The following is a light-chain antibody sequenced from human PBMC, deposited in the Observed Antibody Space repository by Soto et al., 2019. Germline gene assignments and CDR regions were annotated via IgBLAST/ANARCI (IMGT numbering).Light chain of an antibody. V-gene: IGKV1-39*01. CDR3: QQYSSYPT. CDR1: QNINNY. Sequence: DIQMTQSPSSLSASVGDRVTITCRASQNINNYLNWYQQKPGKAPNLLIYAASSLQSGVPSRFSGSGSGTEFTLTISSLQSDDFATYYCQQYSSYPTFGQGTKVDIK. J-gene: IGKJ1*01. CDR2: AAS.